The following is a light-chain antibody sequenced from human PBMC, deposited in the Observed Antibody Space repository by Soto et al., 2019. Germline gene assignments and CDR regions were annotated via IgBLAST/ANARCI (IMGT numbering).Light chain of an antibody. CDR2: EGV. V-gene: IGLV2-23*01. CDR1: SSASGTYNL. J-gene: IGLJ1*01. CDR3: CSYVGVSLD. Sequence: QSALTQPASVSGSPGQSITLSCTGTSSASGTYNLLSWYQQHPGKAPKLMIYEGVKRPSGVSNRFSGSKSGSTASLTISGLQAEDEADYYCCSYVGVSLDFGTGTKLTVL.